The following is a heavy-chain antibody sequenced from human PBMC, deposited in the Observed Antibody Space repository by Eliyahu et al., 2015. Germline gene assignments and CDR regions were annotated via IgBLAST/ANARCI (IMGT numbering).Heavy chain of an antibody. D-gene: IGHD6-19*01. V-gene: IGHV3-30*18. Sequence: QVQLVESGGGVFQPGRALRXSCAAXAVTFXAXAMHWVRQAAGKGLEGVAVVSFDGSTRFYGDPVKGRFIISRDNSRNILHLQMNSPKTEDTAVYYCVKGGRNELTALSGNVVWGQGTLLTVSS. CDR3: VKGGRNELTALSGNVV. CDR2: VSFDGSTR. J-gene: IGHJ4*02. CDR1: AVTFXAXA.